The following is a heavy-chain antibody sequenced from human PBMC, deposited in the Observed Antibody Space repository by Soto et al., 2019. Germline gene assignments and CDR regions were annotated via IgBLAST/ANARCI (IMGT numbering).Heavy chain of an antibody. CDR1: GFTFSSYG. CDR3: ARVGIAAAGPPDY. Sequence: QVQLVESGGGVVQPGRSLRLSCAASGFTFSSYGMHWVRQAPGKGLEWVAVIWYDGSNKYYADSVKGRFTISRDNSKNTLYLQMNSLRAEDTVVYYCARVGIAAAGPPDYWGQGTLVTVSS. J-gene: IGHJ4*02. D-gene: IGHD6-13*01. V-gene: IGHV3-33*01. CDR2: IWYDGSNK.